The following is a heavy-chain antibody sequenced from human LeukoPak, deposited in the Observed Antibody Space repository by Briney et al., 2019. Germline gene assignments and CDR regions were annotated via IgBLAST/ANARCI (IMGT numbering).Heavy chain of an antibody. CDR3: ARRFSGIYSGIDY. D-gene: IGHD1-26*01. J-gene: IGHJ4*02. CDR1: GFPLSSYS. CDR2: IRNREKSYTI. Sequence: GGSLRLSCAASGFPLSSYSINWVRQAPGKGLEWVGRIRNREKSYTIEYAASVKGRFTISRDDSKNSLYLQMNSLKTEDTAVYYCARRFSGIYSGIDYWGQGTLVTVSS. V-gene: IGHV3-72*01.